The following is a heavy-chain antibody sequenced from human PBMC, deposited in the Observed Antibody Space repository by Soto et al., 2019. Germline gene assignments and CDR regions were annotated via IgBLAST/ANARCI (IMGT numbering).Heavy chain of an antibody. CDR1: GGTFSSYA. D-gene: IGHD4-4*01. CDR2: IIPIFGTA. CDR3: ASQYLDPTDNPGVLAY. Sequence: SVKVSCKASGGTFSSYAISWVRQAPGQGLEWMGGIIPIFGTANYAQKFQGRVTITADESTSTAYMELSSLRSEDTAVYYCASQYLDPTDNPGVLAYWGQGTLVT. V-gene: IGHV1-69*13. J-gene: IGHJ4*02.